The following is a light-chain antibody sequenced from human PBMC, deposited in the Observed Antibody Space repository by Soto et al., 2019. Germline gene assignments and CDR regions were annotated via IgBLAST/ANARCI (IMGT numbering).Light chain of an antibody. Sequence: DIQMTQSPSTLSASVGDRVTITCRPSQSISNWLAWYQQKPGKAPKVLIYDASSLKSGVPSRFSGSGSGPEFTLTINSLQPDDFATYYCQHYNGRFGQGTRLEI. CDR2: DAS. J-gene: IGKJ2*03. CDR1: QSISNW. V-gene: IGKV1-5*01. CDR3: QHYNGR.